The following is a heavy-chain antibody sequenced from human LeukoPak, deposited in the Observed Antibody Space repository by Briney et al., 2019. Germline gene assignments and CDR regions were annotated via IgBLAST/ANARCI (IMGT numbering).Heavy chain of an antibody. D-gene: IGHD5-24*01. CDR1: GFTFSTYG. CDR2: IWNDGSQK. J-gene: IGHJ3*02. CDR3: AKDGGNGYSHDAFDI. Sequence: GGSLRLSCAASGFTFSTYGIHWVRQAPGKGLEWLAVIWNDGSQKYYADSVKGRFAVSRDNSKNTLFLQVNSLRVEDTAIYYCAKDGGNGYSHDAFDIWGQGTMVTVSS. V-gene: IGHV3-33*06.